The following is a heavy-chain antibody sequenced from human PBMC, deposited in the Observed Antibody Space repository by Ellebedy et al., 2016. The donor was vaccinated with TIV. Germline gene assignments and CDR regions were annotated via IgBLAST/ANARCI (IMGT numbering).Heavy chain of an antibody. V-gene: IGHV3-23*01. CDR2: IGGGGGTT. J-gene: IGHJ4*02. CDR1: GFTFSTYA. D-gene: IGHD3-16*01. CDR3: EKQRGGY. Sequence: PGGSLRLSCTASGFTFSTYAMDWVRQAPGKGLVWVSIIGGGGGTTLYADSVKGRFTISRDNSKNTLYLQMNSLRAEDTAVYYCEKQRGGYWGQGTLVTVSS.